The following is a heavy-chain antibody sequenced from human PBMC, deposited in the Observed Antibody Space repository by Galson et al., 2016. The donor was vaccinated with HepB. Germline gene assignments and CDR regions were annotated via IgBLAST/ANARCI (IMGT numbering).Heavy chain of an antibody. D-gene: IGHD6-19*01. V-gene: IGHV3-21*06. CDR2: ISSSSTYK. J-gene: IGHJ5*02. Sequence: SLRLSCAASGFTFSSFGMNWVRQAPGKGLEWVSSISSSSTYKYYADSVKGRFTISRDNSKNSLYLQMNSLRAADTAVYFCARRFVAVTGTMHPWGQGTLVTVSS. CDR3: ARRFVAVTGTMHP. CDR1: GFTFSSFG.